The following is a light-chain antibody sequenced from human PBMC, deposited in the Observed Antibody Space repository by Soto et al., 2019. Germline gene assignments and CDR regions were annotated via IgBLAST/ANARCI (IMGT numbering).Light chain of an antibody. J-gene: IGKJ2*01. V-gene: IGKV1-5*01. CDR3: LQDYTYPYT. CDR2: DAS. CDR1: QSISNW. Sequence: DIQMTQSPSTLSASVGDRVTITCRASQSISNWLAWYQQKPGKAPKLLIYDASSLKSGVPSRFSGSGSGTEFTLTISSLQPEDFATYYCLQDYTYPYTFGQGT.